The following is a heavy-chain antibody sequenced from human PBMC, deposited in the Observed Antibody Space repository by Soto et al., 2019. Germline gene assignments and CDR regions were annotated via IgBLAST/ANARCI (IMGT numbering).Heavy chain of an antibody. CDR3: ARSTLLITMVRGAPGFDP. Sequence: SLRLSCAASGFTFSSYSMNWVRQAPGKGLEWVSSISSSSSYIYYADSVKGRFTISRDNAKNSLYLQMNSLRAEDTAVYYCARSTLLITMVRGAPGFDPWGQGTLVTVSS. J-gene: IGHJ5*02. D-gene: IGHD3-10*01. CDR1: GFTFSSYS. CDR2: ISSSSSYI. V-gene: IGHV3-21*01.